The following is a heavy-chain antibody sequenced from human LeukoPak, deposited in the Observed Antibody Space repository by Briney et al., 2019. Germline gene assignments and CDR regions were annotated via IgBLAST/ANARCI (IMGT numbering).Heavy chain of an antibody. V-gene: IGHV4-59*01. D-gene: IGHD6-19*01. Sequence: PSETLSLTCTVSGSSISSYYWSWIRQPPGKGLEWIGYIYYSGSTNYNPSLKSRATISVDTSKNQFSLKLSSVTAADTAVYYCARDLVAVAGTGWFDPWGQGTLVTVSS. CDR3: ARDLVAVAGTGWFDP. CDR2: IYYSGST. CDR1: GSSISSYY. J-gene: IGHJ5*02.